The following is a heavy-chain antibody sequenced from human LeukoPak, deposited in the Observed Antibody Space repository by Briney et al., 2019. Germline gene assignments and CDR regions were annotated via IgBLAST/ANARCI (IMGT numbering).Heavy chain of an antibody. J-gene: IGHJ5*02. V-gene: IGHV1-18*01. CDR3: AKNHGHSHEYSWFDP. CDR2: ISAYSGNT. D-gene: IGHD2-15*01. CDR1: GYTFNSYG. Sequence: ASVKVSCTASGYTFNSYGINWVRQAPGQGLEWMGWISAYSGNTNYAQKLQGRVTMTTDTSTSTAYMELRSLRSDDTAVYYCAKNHGHSHEYSWFDPWGQGTLVIVSS.